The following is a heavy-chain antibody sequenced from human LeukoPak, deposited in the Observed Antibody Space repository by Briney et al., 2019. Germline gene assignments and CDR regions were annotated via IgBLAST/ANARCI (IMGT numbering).Heavy chain of an antibody. J-gene: IGHJ4*02. CDR1: GFTFSRNA. CDR3: AKRGPGYCSGGSCFYFDY. V-gene: IGHV3-21*04. CDR2: ISSSSNYM. D-gene: IGHD2-15*01. Sequence: PGGSLRLSCAASGFTFSRNAMNWVRQAPGKGLEWVSFISSSSNYMSYADSVKGRFTISRDNAKNSLYLQMNSLRAEDTAVYYCAKRGPGYCSGGSCFYFDYWGQGTLVTVSS.